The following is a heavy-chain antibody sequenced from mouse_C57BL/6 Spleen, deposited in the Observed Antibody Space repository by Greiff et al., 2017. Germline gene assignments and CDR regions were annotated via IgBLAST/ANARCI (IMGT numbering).Heavy chain of an antibody. Sequence: EVQGVESGEGLVKPGGSLKLSCAASGFTFSSYAMSWVRQTQEKRLEWVAYISSGGDYIYYADTVKGRFTISRDNARNTLYLQMSRLKSEDTAMYYCTRAGGYDVYYAMDYWGQGTSVTVSP. J-gene: IGHJ4*01. V-gene: IGHV5-9-1*02. CDR2: ISSGGDYI. CDR3: TRAGGYDVYYAMDY. CDR1: GFTFSSYA. D-gene: IGHD2-2*01.